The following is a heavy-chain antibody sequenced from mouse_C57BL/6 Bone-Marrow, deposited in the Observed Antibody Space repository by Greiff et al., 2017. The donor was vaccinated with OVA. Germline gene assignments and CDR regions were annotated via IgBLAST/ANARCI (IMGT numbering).Heavy chain of an antibody. CDR1: GYSFTSYY. Sequence: QVQLQQSGPELVKPGASVKISCKASGYSFTSYYIHWVKQRPGQGLEWIGWIYPGSGNTKYNEKFKGKATLTADTSSSTAYMQLSSLTSEDSAVYYCASITTVVTDYFDYWGQGTTLTVSS. D-gene: IGHD1-1*01. J-gene: IGHJ2*01. V-gene: IGHV1-66*01. CDR3: ASITTVVTDYFDY. CDR2: IYPGSGNT.